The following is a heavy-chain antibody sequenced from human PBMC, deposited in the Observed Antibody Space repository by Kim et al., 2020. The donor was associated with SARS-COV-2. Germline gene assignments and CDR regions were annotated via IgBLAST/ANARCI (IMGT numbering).Heavy chain of an antibody. CDR2: IFYSGTA. CDR3: AREGIMDRGIISHYYAMYV. D-gene: IGHD3-10*01. V-gene: IGHV4-59*13. CDR1: GGSISYYY. J-gene: IGHJ6*02. Sequence: SETLSLTCTVSGGSISYYYWSWIRQSPGKGLEWIGYIFYSGTAKYNPSLKSRVTISADRPKNQVSLRLSSVTAADTAIYYCAREGIMDRGIISHYYAMYVWGQGTMVTVPS.